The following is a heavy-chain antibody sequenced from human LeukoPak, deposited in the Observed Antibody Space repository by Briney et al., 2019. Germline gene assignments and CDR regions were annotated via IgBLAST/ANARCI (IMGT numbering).Heavy chain of an antibody. J-gene: IGHJ5*02. D-gene: IGHD6-19*01. CDR2: INSDGSST. V-gene: IGHV3-74*01. CDR1: VLTLSRYW. CDR3: AREVAGAGNSFDP. Sequence: GGTLRLSRAPSVLTLSRYWMHGVRPAPGRGRVWVSGINSDGSSTSYAASVKGRVTISRDNAKNTLYLQMNSLRAEDTAVYYCAREVAGAGNSFDPWGQGTLVTVSS.